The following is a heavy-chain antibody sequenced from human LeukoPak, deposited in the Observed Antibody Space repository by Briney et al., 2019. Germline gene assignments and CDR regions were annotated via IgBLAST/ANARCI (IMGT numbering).Heavy chain of an antibody. CDR3: ARDLNLAFDI. CDR2: ISECGAN. CDR1: GFTFSSYA. Sequence: VGSLWLSCAASGFTFSSYAMTWVRHGPGEGLGWVSVISECGANILCPHCEGRRFTISTDNAKHSLYLQMNSLRGDDTAVYYCARDLNLAFDIWVQGTMATVPS. V-gene: IGHV3-23*01. J-gene: IGHJ3*02.